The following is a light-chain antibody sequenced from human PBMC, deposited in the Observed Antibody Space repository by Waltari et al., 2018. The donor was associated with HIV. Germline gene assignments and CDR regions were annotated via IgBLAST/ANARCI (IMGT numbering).Light chain of an antibody. Sequence: QPVLSQSPSASASLGASVKLTCTLSSGHSEYATAWRQLQTDKGPLYLMRLNSDGRHTVGDGIPDRFSGSSSGAERYLTISSLQSEDEAVYYCQTWGLGTFVVFGGGTNLTVL. J-gene: IGLJ2*01. CDR1: SGHSEYA. CDR3: QTWGLGTFVV. CDR2: LNSDGRH. V-gene: IGLV4-69*01.